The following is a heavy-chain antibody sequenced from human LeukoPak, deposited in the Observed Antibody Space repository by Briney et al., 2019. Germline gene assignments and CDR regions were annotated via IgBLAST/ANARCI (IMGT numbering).Heavy chain of an antibody. D-gene: IGHD5-18*01. CDR3: AKARGYSYGYNDY. CDR1: GFTFSSYA. J-gene: IGHJ4*02. Sequence: PGGSLRLSCAASGFTFSSYAMSWVRQAPGKGLEWVSAISGSGGSTYYADSVKGRFTISRDNSKNTLYLQMNSLRAEDTVVYYCAKARGYSYGYNDYWAREPWSPSPQ. CDR2: ISGSGGST. V-gene: IGHV3-23*01.